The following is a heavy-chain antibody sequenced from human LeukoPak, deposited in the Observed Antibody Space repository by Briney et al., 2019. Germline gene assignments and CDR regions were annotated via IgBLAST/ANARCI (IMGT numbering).Heavy chain of an antibody. D-gene: IGHD3-10*01. J-gene: IGHJ4*02. CDR3: ARYYGSGTFAVDY. Sequence: PGGSLRLSCAASGFTFSSYGIHWVRQAPGQGLEWVAVIWYDGSNKYYADSVKGRFTISRDNAKNTLYLQMNSLRAEDTAVYYCARYYGSGTFAVDYWGQGALVTVSS. V-gene: IGHV3-33*03. CDR2: IWYDGSNK. CDR1: GFTFSSYG.